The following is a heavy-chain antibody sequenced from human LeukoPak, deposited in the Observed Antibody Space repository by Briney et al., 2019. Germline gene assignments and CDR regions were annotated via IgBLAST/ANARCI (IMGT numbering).Heavy chain of an antibody. CDR2: IKKDGSIK. Sequence: GGSLRLSCAASGFTFSSYWMTWVRQAPGKGLEWVANIKKDGSIKAYVDSVKGRFTISRDNAKNSLYLQMNSLRAEDTAVYYCARDGPVNWFDPWGQGTLVTVSS. J-gene: IGHJ5*02. V-gene: IGHV3-7*01. D-gene: IGHD3/OR15-3a*01. CDR1: GFTFSSYW. CDR3: ARDGPVNWFDP.